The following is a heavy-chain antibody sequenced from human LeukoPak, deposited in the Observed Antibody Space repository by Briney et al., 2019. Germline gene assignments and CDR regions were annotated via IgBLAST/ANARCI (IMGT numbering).Heavy chain of an antibody. CDR2: IYYSAST. Sequence: XWXXXXXXPXKGLESIAYIYYSASTNYNPSLKSRVTISVDTSKNQFSLKLSSVTAADTAVYYCARGSTFIGSDYWGQGTLVTVSS. J-gene: IGHJ4*02. CDR1: X. V-gene: IGHV4-59*01. D-gene: IGHD2-15*01. CDR3: ARGSTFIGSDY.